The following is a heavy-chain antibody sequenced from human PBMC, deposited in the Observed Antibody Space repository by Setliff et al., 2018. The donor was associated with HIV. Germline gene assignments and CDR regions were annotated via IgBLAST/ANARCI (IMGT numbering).Heavy chain of an antibody. CDR3: ARRHLECCGGDCYYYSMDV. D-gene: IGHD2-21*01. J-gene: IGHJ6*03. Sequence: VASVKVSCKASGYSFTTYGISWVRQAPGQELEWMGWIDSYSGKRDYAQKFVGRVSLTTDTSASTAYMELRRLRPGDTGIYYCARRHLECCGGDCYYYSMDVWGKGTTVTVSS. V-gene: IGHV1-18*01. CDR2: IDSYSGKR. CDR1: GYSFTTYG.